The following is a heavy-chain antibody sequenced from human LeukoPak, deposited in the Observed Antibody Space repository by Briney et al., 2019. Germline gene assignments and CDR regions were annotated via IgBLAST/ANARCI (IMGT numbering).Heavy chain of an antibody. D-gene: IGHD5-24*01. CDR2: ISGSGGST. CDR1: GFTFSNFA. Sequence: GGSLRLSCEASGFTFSNFAMHWVRQSPGKGLEWVSAISGSGGSTYYADSVKGRFTISRDNSKNTLYLQMNSLRAEDTAVYYCAKTERGYYYYGMDVWGQGTTVTVSS. J-gene: IGHJ6*02. V-gene: IGHV3-23*01. CDR3: AKTERGYYYYGMDV.